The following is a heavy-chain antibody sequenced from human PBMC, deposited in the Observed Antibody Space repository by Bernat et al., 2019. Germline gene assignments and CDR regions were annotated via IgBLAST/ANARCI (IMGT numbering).Heavy chain of an antibody. J-gene: IGHJ4*02. V-gene: IGHV3-33*01. D-gene: IGHD4-17*01. Sequence: QVQLVESGGGVVQPGRSLRLSCAASGFTFSSYGMHWVRQAPGKGLEWVAVIWYDGSNKYYADSVKGRFTISRDNSKNTLYLQMNSLRAEDTAVYYCARAQLTTVTILDYWGRGTLVTVSS. CDR2: IWYDGSNK. CDR3: ARAQLTTVTILDY. CDR1: GFTFSSYG.